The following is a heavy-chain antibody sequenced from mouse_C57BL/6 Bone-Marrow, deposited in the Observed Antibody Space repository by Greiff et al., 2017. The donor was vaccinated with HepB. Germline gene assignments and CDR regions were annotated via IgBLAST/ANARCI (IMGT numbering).Heavy chain of an antibody. Sequence: VQLQQSGAELVRPGASVKLSCTASGFNIKDDYMHWVKQRPEQGLEWIGWIDPENGDTEYASKFQGKATITADTSSNTAYLQLSSLTSEDTAVYYCTSFRRDYWGQGTTLTVSS. V-gene: IGHV14-4*01. J-gene: IGHJ2*01. CDR3: TSFRRDY. CDR2: IDPENGDT. CDR1: GFNIKDDY.